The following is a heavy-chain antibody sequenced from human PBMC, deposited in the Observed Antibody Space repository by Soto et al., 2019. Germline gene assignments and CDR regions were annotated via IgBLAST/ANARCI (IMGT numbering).Heavy chain of an antibody. CDR1: GGSISSYY. D-gene: IGHD5-12*01. Sequence: SSKTLSLTCTVSGGSISSYYWSWIRQPPGKGLEWIGYIYYSGSTNYNPSLKSRVTISVDTSKNQFSLKLSSVTAADTAVYYCARLGSGHDFLDYYYMDVWGKGTTVTVSS. J-gene: IGHJ6*03. CDR3: ARLGSGHDFLDYYYMDV. CDR2: IYYSGST. V-gene: IGHV4-59*08.